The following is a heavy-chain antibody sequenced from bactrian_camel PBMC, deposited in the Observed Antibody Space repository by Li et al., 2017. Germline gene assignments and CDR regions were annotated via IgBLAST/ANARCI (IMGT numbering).Heavy chain of an antibody. CDR1: GFTFSNFA. D-gene: IGHD6*01. Sequence: LVESGGGSVQSGGSLRLSCAASGFTFSNFAMNWIRQAPGKEPEWVSGITSGGGVSLYYADSVKGRFTISRDNAKIMVYLHLNSLKTEDMAMYYCANTVAGSPYYWGQGTQVTVS. V-gene: IGHV3S31*01. J-gene: IGHJ4*01. CDR3: ANTVAGSPYY. CDR2: ITSGGGVSL.